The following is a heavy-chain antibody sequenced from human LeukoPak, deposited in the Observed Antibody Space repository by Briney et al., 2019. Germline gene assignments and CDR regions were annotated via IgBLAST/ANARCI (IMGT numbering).Heavy chain of an antibody. CDR1: AFTFSNYE. Sequence: PGGSLRLSCAASAFTFSNYEMHWVRQAPGKGLEWVSYISSSGSDIYYADSVKGRFTISRDNAKNSLYLHMNSLRAEDTAVYYCARDYGGSSPFDYWGQGTLVTVSS. V-gene: IGHV3-48*03. D-gene: IGHD4-23*01. J-gene: IGHJ4*02. CDR2: ISSSGSDI. CDR3: ARDYGGSSPFDY.